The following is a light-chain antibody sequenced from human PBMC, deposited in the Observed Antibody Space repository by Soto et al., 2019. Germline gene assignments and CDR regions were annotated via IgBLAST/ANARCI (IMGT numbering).Light chain of an antibody. V-gene: IGKV3-11*01. CDR3: QHRSNWPPT. CDR1: QSVGND. J-gene: IGKJ4*01. CDR2: SAS. Sequence: EIVLTQSPATLSLSPGERATLSCRASQSVGNDLAWYHQKRGQAPRLLIYSASNRATGIPARFSGSGSGTDFTLAISSLEPEDVAAYYCQHRSNWPPTFGGGTKVESK.